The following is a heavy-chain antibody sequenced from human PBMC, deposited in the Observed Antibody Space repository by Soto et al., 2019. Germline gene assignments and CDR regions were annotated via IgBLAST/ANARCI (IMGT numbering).Heavy chain of an antibody. J-gene: IGHJ4*02. CDR3: ARDPLYYYDPYYFDY. Sequence: ASVKVSCKASGGTFSNHAINWVRQAPGQRLEWMGWINAGNGNTKYSQKFQGRVTITRDTSASTAYMELSSLRSEDTAVYYCARDPLYYYDPYYFDYWGQGTLVTVSS. CDR2: INAGNGNT. D-gene: IGHD3-22*01. V-gene: IGHV1-3*01. CDR1: GGTFSNHA.